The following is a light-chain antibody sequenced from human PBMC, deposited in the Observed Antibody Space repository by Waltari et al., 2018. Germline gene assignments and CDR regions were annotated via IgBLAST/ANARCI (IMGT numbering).Light chain of an antibody. CDR3: QQYYSTWT. V-gene: IGKV4-1*01. CDR2: WAS. Sequence: DIVMTQSPDSLAVSLGERATINCKSSQSVLYSSNTKNYLAWYQQKPGHPPKLLIYWASTREPGVPDRFSGSGSGTDFTLTISSLQAEDVAVYYCQQYYSTWTFGQGTKVEIK. J-gene: IGKJ1*01. CDR1: QSVLYSSNTKNY.